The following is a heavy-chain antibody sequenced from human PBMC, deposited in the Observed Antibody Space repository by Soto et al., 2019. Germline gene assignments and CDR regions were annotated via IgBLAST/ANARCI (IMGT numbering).Heavy chain of an antibody. CDR1: GGSISSGDYY. Sequence: QVQLQESGPGLVKPSQTLSLTCTVSGGSISSGDYYWSWIRKPPGKGLEWIGYIYYSGSTYYNPYLKSRVTISVDTSKNQCSLKLSSVTAADTAVYYCARSYSSSWLNFDYWGQGTLVTVSS. CDR3: ARSYSSSWLNFDY. V-gene: IGHV4-30-4*01. CDR2: IYYSGST. J-gene: IGHJ4*02. D-gene: IGHD6-13*01.